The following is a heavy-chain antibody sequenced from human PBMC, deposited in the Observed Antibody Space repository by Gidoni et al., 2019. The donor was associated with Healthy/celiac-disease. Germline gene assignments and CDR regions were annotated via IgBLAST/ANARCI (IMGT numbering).Heavy chain of an antibody. CDR2: FDPEDGET. D-gene: IGHD2-8*02. V-gene: IGHV1-24*01. CDR1: GYTLTELS. Sequence: QVQLVQSGAEVKKPGASVKVSCTVSGYTLTELSMPWVRKAPGKGLEWMGGFDPEDGETIYAQKFQGRVTMTEDTSTDTAYMELSSLRSEDTAVYYCATARNPFYCTGGVCHYGMDVWGQGTTVTVSS. CDR3: ATARNPFYCTGGVCHYGMDV. J-gene: IGHJ6*02.